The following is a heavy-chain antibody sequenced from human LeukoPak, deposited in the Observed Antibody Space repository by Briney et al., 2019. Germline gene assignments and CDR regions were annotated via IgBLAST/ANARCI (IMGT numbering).Heavy chain of an antibody. CDR2: ISGSGGST. D-gene: IGHD1-26*01. CDR3: AKDSYSGSYGYYYYYMDV. J-gene: IGHJ6*03. CDR1: GFTFSSYA. V-gene: IGHV3-23*01. Sequence: GGSLRLSCAASGFTFSSYAMSWVRQAPGKGLEWVSAISGSGGSTYYADSVKGRFTLSRDNSKNTLYLQMNSLRAEDTAVYYCAKDSYSGSYGYYYYYMDVWGKGTTVTVSS.